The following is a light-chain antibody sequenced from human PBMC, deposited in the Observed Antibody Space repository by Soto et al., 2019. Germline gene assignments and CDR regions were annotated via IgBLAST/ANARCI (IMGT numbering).Light chain of an antibody. CDR1: QSVVGTF. J-gene: IGKJ1*01. CDR2: GAS. CDR3: QQYGGSPRT. V-gene: IGKV3-20*01. Sequence: EIVLTQSPGTLSLSPGEGATLSCSASQSVVGTFLAWYQQKGGQAPRLLIHGASNRATGIPDRFSGSGSGTDFTLTISRLEPEDFAVYYCQQYGGSPRTFGPGNKVDIK.